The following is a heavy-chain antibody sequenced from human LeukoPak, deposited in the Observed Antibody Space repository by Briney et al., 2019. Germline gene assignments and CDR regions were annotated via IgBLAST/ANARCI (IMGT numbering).Heavy chain of an antibody. D-gene: IGHD2-2*01. J-gene: IGHJ5*01. CDR2: INAGNGNT. Sequence: ASVKVSCKASGYTFTNYAMHWVRQAPGQRLEWMGWINAGNGNTKYSQKFRGRVTITRDTSASTAYMELSSLRSEDTAVYYCARILLRYCSITSCSFGFWGQGTLVTVSS. V-gene: IGHV1-3*01. CDR1: GYTFTNYA. CDR3: ARILLRYCSITSCSFGF.